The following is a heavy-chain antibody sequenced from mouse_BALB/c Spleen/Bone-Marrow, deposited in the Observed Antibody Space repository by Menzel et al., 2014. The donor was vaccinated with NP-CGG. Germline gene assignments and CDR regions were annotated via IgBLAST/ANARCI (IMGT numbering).Heavy chain of an antibody. V-gene: IGHV1-54*01. D-gene: IGHD1-1*01. CDR3: ARYXGYFDY. CDR2: INPGSGST. J-gene: IGHJ2*01. Sequence: VQLHQSGAELVRPGTSVKVSCKASGYAFTDYLMEWLKQRPGQGLEWIGVINPGSGSTNYNEKFKDKATLTADKSSSTAYMQLXXLTSDDSXVXXXARYXGYFDYWRQGTILTVSS. CDR1: GYAFTDYL.